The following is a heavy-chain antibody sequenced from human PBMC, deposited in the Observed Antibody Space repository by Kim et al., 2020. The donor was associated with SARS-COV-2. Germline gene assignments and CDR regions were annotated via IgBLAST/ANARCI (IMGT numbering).Heavy chain of an antibody. D-gene: IGHD3-10*01. J-gene: IGHJ4*02. CDR1: GYTFTSYA. CDR3: ARDRITMVRGVGGGFDY. Sequence: ASVKVSCKASGYTFTSYAMHWVRQDPGQRLEWMGWINAGNGNTKYSQKFQGRVTITRDTSASTAYMELSSLRSEDTAVYYCARDRITMVRGVGGGFDYWGQGTLVTVSS. CDR2: INAGNGNT. V-gene: IGHV1-3*01.